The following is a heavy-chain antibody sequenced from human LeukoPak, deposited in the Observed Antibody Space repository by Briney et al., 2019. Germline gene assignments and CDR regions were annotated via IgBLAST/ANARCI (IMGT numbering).Heavy chain of an antibody. V-gene: IGHV4-39*07. CDR1: GGSISSSSYY. CDR2: IYYSGST. CDR3: ARAPKSGYFQH. D-gene: IGHD3-10*01. Sequence: PSETLSLTCTVSGGSISSSSYYWGWIRQPPGKGLEWIGSIYYSGSTYYNPSLKSRVTISVDTSKNQFSLKLSSVTAADTAVYYCARAPKSGYFQHWGQGTLVTVSS. J-gene: IGHJ1*01.